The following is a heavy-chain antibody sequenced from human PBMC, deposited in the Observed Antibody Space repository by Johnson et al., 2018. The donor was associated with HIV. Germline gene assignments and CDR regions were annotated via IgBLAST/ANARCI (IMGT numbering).Heavy chain of an antibody. D-gene: IGHD3-22*01. V-gene: IGHV3-30-3*01. CDR1: GFTFSSYA. J-gene: IGHJ3*02. CDR2: ISYDGSNK. Sequence: QVHLVESGGGVVQPGRSLRLSCAASGFTFSSYAMHWVRQAPGKGLEWVAVISYDGSNKYYADSVKGRFTISRDNAKNSLYLQMNSLRAEDTAVYYCARGPIITMIVVPAPGWVHIWGQGTMVTVSS. CDR3: ARGPIITMIVVPAPGWVHI.